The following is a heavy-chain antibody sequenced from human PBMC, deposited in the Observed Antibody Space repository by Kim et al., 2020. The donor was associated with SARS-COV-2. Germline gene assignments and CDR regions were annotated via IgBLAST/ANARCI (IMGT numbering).Heavy chain of an antibody. Sequence: GGSLRLSCAASGFTFSSYAMSWVRQAPGKGLEWVSGISGSSDSTYYADSVKGRFTISRDNSKNTLYLQMNSLRVEDTAVYYCAKHMGSSSWYARSYGMGVWGQGTTVTVSS. CDR2: ISGSSDST. V-gene: IGHV3-23*01. J-gene: IGHJ6*02. CDR1: GFTFSSYA. D-gene: IGHD6-13*01. CDR3: AKHMGSSSWYARSYGMGV.